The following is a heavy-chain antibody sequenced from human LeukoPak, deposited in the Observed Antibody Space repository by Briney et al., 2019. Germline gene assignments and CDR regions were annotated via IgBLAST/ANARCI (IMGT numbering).Heavy chain of an antibody. CDR1: GGSISGNY. V-gene: IGHV4-59*01. J-gene: IGHJ6*02. CDR3: ARDMGFLWFGESPYYYYGMDV. D-gene: IGHD3-10*01. CDR2: IFSTGAT. Sequence: SETLSLTCTVSGGSISGNYWTWIRLPPGKGLELIGHIFSTGATHYNPSLRSRVTMPIDTSKNQFSLRLSSVNVADTAVYYCARDMGFLWFGESPYYYYGMDVWGQGTTVTVSS.